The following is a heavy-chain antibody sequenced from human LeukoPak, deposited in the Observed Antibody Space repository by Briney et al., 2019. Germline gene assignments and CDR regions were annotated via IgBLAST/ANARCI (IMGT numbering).Heavy chain of an antibody. J-gene: IGHJ4*02. V-gene: IGHV3-30*18. CDR3: TKVGLAVTTILDYFDY. Sequence: PGGSLRLSCAASGFTFSSYAMSWVRQAPGKGLEWVAVISYDGHNKYYADSVKGRFTISRDNSKNTLYLQMNSLGPEDTAVYYCTKVGLAVTTILDYFDYWGQGTLVTVSS. D-gene: IGHD4-11*01. CDR1: GFTFSSYA. CDR2: ISYDGHNK.